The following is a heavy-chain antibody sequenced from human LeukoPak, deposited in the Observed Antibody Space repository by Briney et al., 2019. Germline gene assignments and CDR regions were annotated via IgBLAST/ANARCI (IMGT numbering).Heavy chain of an antibody. J-gene: IGHJ4*02. D-gene: IGHD3-10*01. CDR3: ARNPAGIGEYYFDY. Sequence: ASVKVSCKASGYTSTGYYMHWVRQAPGQGLEWMGWINPNSGGTNYAQKFQGRVTMTRDTSISTAYMELSRLRSDDTAVYYCARNPAGIGEYYFDYWGQGTLVTVSS. V-gene: IGHV1-2*02. CDR1: GYTSTGYY. CDR2: INPNSGGT.